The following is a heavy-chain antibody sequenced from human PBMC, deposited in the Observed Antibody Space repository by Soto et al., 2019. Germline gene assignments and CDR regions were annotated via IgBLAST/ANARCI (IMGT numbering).Heavy chain of an antibody. CDR2: IYHSGGT. Sequence: SLCRTGSVSGGPITSGGYSGSWIRQPPGKGLEWIGYIYHSGGTYYNPSLKSRVTLSIDRTKKQFSLKLKSVTAADTAVYFCARTMTKSGWFDPWGQGTMVTVSS. CDR3: ARTMTKSGWFDP. CDR1: GGPITSGGYS. J-gene: IGHJ5*02. D-gene: IGHD4-17*01. V-gene: IGHV4-30-2*01.